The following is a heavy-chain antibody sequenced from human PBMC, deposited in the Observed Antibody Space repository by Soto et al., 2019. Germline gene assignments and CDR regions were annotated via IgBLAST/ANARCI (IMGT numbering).Heavy chain of an antibody. J-gene: IGHJ4*02. CDR3: ARGGKYSSSWHYYFDY. V-gene: IGHV4-30-4*01. CDR2: IYYSGST. CDR1: GGSISSGDYY. Sequence: PSETLSLTCTVSGGSISSGDYYWSWIRQPPGKGLEWIGYIYYSGSTYYNPSLKSRVTISVDTSKNQFSLKLSSVTAADTAVYYCARGGKYSSSWHYYFDYWGQGTLVTVSS. D-gene: IGHD6-13*01.